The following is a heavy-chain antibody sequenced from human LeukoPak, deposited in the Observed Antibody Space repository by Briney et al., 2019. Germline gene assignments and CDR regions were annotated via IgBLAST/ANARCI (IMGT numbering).Heavy chain of an antibody. CDR1: GGTFSSYA. Sequence: ASVTVSRMASGGTFSSYAISWVRPAPGQGLAWMGWISAYNGNTNYAQKLQGRVTMTTDTSTSTAYMELRSLRSDDTAVYYCARIPKSPGVWYSYGHGVTYYFDYWGQGTLVTVSS. CDR2: ISAYNGNT. CDR3: ARIPKSPGVWYSYGHGVTYYFDY. D-gene: IGHD5-18*01. J-gene: IGHJ4*02. V-gene: IGHV1-18*01.